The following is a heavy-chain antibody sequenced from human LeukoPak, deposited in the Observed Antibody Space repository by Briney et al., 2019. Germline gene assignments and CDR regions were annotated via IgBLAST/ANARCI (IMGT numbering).Heavy chain of an antibody. CDR1: GFTFDDFA. CDR3: VKEIIGSRPTYYYGLDV. Sequence: GGSLRLSCAASGFTFDDFAMHWVRQVPGKGLEWVSGISWDGTTIVYTDSVKGRFTISRDNAKNSLYLQMNSLRPEDTALYYCVKEIIGSRPTYYYGLDVWGRGTTVTVSS. D-gene: IGHD6-13*01. CDR2: ISWDGTTI. V-gene: IGHV3-9*01. J-gene: IGHJ6*02.